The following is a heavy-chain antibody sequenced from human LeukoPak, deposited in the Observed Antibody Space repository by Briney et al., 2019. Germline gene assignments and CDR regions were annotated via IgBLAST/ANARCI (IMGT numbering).Heavy chain of an antibody. CDR1: GFTFDDYA. CDR2: IHHSGST. D-gene: IGHD5-18*01. CDR3: ARRSGYNSGYLGDGFDI. V-gene: IGHV4-34*01. J-gene: IGHJ3*02. Sequence: KPGGSLRLSCAASGFTFDDYAMSWIRQPPGKGLEWIGEIHHSGSTNYNPSLKSRGTISVDTSKNQFSLKLSSVTAADTAVYYCARRSGYNSGYLGDGFDIWGQGTMVTVS.